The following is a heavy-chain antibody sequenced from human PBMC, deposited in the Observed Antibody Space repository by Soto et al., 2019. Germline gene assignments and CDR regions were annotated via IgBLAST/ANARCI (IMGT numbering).Heavy chain of an antibody. J-gene: IGHJ4*02. Sequence: EVQLVESGGGLVQPGGSLRLSCAASGFTFSDHYMDWVRQAPGKGLEWVGRTRNKANSYTTEYVASVKGRFTISRDDSKNSLYLQMNSLKTEDTAVYYCARADDSSGYYLDYWGQGTLVTVSS. CDR2: TRNKANSYTT. D-gene: IGHD3-22*01. V-gene: IGHV3-72*01. CDR1: GFTFSDHY. CDR3: ARADDSSGYYLDY.